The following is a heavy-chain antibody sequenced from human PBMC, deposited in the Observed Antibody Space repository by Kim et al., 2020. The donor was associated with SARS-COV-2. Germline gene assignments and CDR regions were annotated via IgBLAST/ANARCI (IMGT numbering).Heavy chain of an antibody. V-gene: IGHV4-4*02. CDR3: ARGIWFGYSSTH. D-gene: IGHD6-13*01. J-gene: IGHJ4*02. Sequence: NYNPSLKSRVTISVDKSKNQFSLKLSSVTAADTAVYYCARGIWFGYSSTHWGQGTLVTVSS.